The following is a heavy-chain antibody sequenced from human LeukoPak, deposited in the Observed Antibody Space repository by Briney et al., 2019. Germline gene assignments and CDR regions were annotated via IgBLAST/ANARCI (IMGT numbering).Heavy chain of an antibody. CDR2: IYHSGST. J-gene: IGHJ4*02. D-gene: IGHD6-19*01. CDR1: GDSISSDDYS. V-gene: IGHV4-30-2*01. CDR3: ARVYSSGLNFDY. Sequence: PSQTLSLTCTVSGDSISSDDYSWSWIRQPPGKGLEWIGYIYHSGSTYYNPSLKSRVTISVDRSKNQFSLKLSSVTAADTAVYYCARVYSSGLNFDYWGQGTLVTVSS.